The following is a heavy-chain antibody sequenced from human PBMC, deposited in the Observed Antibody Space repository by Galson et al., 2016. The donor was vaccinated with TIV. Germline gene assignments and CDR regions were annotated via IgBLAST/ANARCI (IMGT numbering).Heavy chain of an antibody. CDR2: ISHDGNNK. CDR1: GFTFDSYT. D-gene: IGHD1-7*01. CDR3: TRDGRGNWKYVDYFDY. Sequence: SLRLSCAASGFTFDSYTFHWVRQTPGKGLEWVAIISHDGNNKDFADSVQGRFTISRDSSKNTVFLQMKSLRLEDTAVYYCTRDGRGNWKYVDYFDYWGQGTLVTVSS. J-gene: IGHJ4*02. V-gene: IGHV3-30-3*01.